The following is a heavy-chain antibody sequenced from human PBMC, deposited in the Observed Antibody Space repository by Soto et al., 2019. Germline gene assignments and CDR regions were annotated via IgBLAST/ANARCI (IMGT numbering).Heavy chain of an antibody. Sequence: SIRISCAGSGLTFDDSYMSWIRQAPGKGLEWLSYISPGSRYPAYADSVKGRFTISRDNAKRSLYLQMMSLTAEDTAIYYCVRGGGGGLFDPWGQGTRVTGSS. V-gene: IGHV3-11*06. D-gene: IGHD2-15*01. J-gene: IGHJ5*02. CDR1: GLTFDDSY. CDR3: VRGGGGGLFDP. CDR2: ISPGSRYP.